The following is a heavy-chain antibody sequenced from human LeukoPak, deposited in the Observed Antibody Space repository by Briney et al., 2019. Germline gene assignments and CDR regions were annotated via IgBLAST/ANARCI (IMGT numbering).Heavy chain of an antibody. J-gene: IGHJ6*03. CDR2: ISGSGGST. CDR1: GFTFSSYA. V-gene: IGHV3-23*01. D-gene: IGHD1-1*01. CDR3: ARAGGATGTRYYYYYMDV. Sequence: PGGSLRLSCAASGFTFSSYAMSWVRQAPGKGLEWVSAISGSGGSTYYADSVKGRFTISRDNSKNTLYLQMNSLRAEDTAVYYCARAGGATGTRYYYYYMDVWGKGTTVTVSS.